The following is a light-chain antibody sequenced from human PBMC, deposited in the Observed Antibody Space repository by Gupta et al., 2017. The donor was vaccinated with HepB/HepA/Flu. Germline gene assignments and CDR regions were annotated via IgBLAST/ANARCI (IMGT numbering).Light chain of an antibody. CDR3: QQYYGVPLT. CDR2: WAS. Sequence: DIVMTQSPDSLALSLRERATITCKSSQSVIYSSNQKNKLAWYQQKPGQPPKLLIYWASTRESGVPDRFSGSGSGTDFTLTISSLQAEDVALYFCQQYYGVPLTFGGGTKVEI. CDR1: QSVIYSSNQKNK. J-gene: IGKJ4*01. V-gene: IGKV4-1*01.